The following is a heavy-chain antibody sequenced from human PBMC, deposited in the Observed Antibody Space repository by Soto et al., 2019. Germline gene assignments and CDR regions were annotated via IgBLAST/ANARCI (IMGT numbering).Heavy chain of an antibody. CDR2: ISAYNGNT. V-gene: IGHV1-18*01. D-gene: IGHD2-15*01. CDR1: GYTFTSYG. J-gene: IGHJ1*01. Sequence: GASVKVSCKASGYTFTSYGISWVRQAPGQGLEWMGWISAYNGNTNYAQKLQGRVTMTTDTSTSTAYMELRSLRSDDTAVYYCARGLKGFWFRAEYFQHSGQGTLVTVSS. CDR3: ARGLKGFWFRAEYFQH.